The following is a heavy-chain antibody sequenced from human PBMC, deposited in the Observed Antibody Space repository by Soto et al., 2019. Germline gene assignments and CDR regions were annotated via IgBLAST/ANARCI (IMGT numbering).Heavy chain of an antibody. D-gene: IGHD3-10*01. J-gene: IGHJ4*02. Sequence: EVQLLESGGGLVQPGGSLRLSCAASGFTFSNYAMSWVRQAPGKGLEWVSTITGGGGDTYYADSVKGRFTISRDNSKNTLYMQMNSLRAEDTAVYYCAKKYSYGSETYLYHFDCWGQGTLVTVSS. V-gene: IGHV3-23*01. CDR1: GFTFSNYA. CDR3: AKKYSYGSETYLYHFDC. CDR2: ITGGGGDT.